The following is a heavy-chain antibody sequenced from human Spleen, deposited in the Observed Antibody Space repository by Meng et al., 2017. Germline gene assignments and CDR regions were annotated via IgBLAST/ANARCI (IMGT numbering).Heavy chain of an antibody. CDR2: IYYSGST. Sequence: QVQLQESGPGLVKPSQTLLLTCTVSGGSISSGDYYWSWIRQPPGKGLEWIAYIYYSGSTYYNPSLKSRVTISVDTSKNQFSLKLSSVTAADTAVYYCASVVPTAKSYYFDYWGQGTLVTVSS. J-gene: IGHJ4*02. CDR1: GGSISSGDYY. D-gene: IGHD2-2*01. V-gene: IGHV4-30-4*01. CDR3: ASVVPTAKSYYFDY.